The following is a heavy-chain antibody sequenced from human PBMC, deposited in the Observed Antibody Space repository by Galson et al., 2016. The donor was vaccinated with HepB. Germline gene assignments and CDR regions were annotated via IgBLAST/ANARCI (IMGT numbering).Heavy chain of an antibody. Sequence: SVKVSCKASGGTFSGYAISWVRQAPGQGLEWMGGIIPIFGTPSYAQKFQGRLTITADESTSTAYMELSSLRSEDTAVYYCARDRPYFYCTNGVCYGFDYWGQRTLVTVSS. CDR2: IIPIFGTP. J-gene: IGHJ4*02. D-gene: IGHD2-8*01. CDR1: GGTFSGYA. CDR3: ARDRPYFYCTNGVCYGFDY. V-gene: IGHV1-69*13.